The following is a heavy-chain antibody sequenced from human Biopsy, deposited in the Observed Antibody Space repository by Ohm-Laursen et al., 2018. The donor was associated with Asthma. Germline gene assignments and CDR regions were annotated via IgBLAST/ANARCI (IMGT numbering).Heavy chain of an antibody. CDR2: IYSGGTS. Sequence: ETLSLTCAVYGGSFSPYYWSWIRQPPGKGLEWVSVIYSGGTSHTEDSVRGRFTISRDYSKNTLYLQMHSLRAEDTAVYYCARGDSSNWSHYYFDYWGQGTLVTVSS. CDR3: ARGDSSNWSHYYFDY. J-gene: IGHJ4*02. CDR1: GGSFSPYY. V-gene: IGHV3-53*01. D-gene: IGHD3-22*01.